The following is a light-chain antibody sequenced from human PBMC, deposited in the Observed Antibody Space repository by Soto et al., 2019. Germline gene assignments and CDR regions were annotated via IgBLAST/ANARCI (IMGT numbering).Light chain of an antibody. CDR1: SSDVGGYNY. J-gene: IGLJ1*01. V-gene: IGLV2-8*01. Sequence: QSVLTQPPSASGSPGQSVTISCTGTSSDVGGYNYVSWYQQHPGKAAQLMIYDVSKRPSGVPARFSGSNSGNTASLTVSGLQAEDEADYYCSSYAGSNNSVFGTGTKVTVL. CDR2: DVS. CDR3: SSYAGSNNSV.